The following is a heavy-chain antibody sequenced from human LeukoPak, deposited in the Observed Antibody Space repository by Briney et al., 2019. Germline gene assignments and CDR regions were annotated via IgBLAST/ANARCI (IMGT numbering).Heavy chain of an antibody. Sequence: GGSLRLSCAASGFTFSSYWMHCVRQAPGKGLVWVSRINTDGSSTSYADSVKGRFTISRDNSKNTLYLQMNSLRAEDTAVYYCAKDRSGSFKTGRYYFDYWGQGTLVTVSS. V-gene: IGHV3-74*01. J-gene: IGHJ4*02. CDR1: GFTFSSYW. CDR2: INTDGSST. D-gene: IGHD1-26*01. CDR3: AKDRSGSFKTGRYYFDY.